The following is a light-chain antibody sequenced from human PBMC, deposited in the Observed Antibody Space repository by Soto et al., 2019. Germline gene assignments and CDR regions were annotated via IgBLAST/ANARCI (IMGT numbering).Light chain of an antibody. V-gene: IGKV3-20*01. J-gene: IGKJ2*01. CDR1: ESVSSNN. CDR2: GAS. CDR3: QQYGSPYT. Sequence: EIVLTQSPGTLSLSPGERATLSCRASESVSSNNLAWYQHRPGRAPSLLIYGASSRATGIPDRFSGSGSGTDFTLTISRLEPEDFAVYFCQQYGSPYTFGQGTKLEIK.